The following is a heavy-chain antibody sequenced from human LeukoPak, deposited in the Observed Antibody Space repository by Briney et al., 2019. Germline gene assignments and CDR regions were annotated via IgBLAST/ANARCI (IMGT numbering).Heavy chain of an antibody. Sequence: SVKVSCKASGGTFSSYAISWVRQAPGQGLEWMGGIIPIFGTANYAQKFQGRVTITADKSTSTAYMELSSLRSEDTAVYYCAREGSGYSGYDHNWFDPWGQGTLVTVSS. D-gene: IGHD5-12*01. CDR2: IIPIFGTA. CDR1: GGTFSSYA. V-gene: IGHV1-69*06. CDR3: AREGSGYSGYDHNWFDP. J-gene: IGHJ5*02.